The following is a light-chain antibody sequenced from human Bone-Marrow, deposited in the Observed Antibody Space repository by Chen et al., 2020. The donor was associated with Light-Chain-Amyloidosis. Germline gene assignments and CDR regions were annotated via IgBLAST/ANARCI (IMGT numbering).Light chain of an antibody. V-gene: IGLV3-21*02. Sequence: SYVLTQPPSVSVAPGETAIISCGGNNIGSKSAYWYQQKPGQAPLLVVYDDSDRPSGIPERLAGSNSGDTATLSITRVEAGDEADYCCQVWHTSADHVVFGGGTKLTVL. J-gene: IGLJ2*01. CDR2: DDS. CDR1: NIGSKS. CDR3: QVWHTSADHVV.